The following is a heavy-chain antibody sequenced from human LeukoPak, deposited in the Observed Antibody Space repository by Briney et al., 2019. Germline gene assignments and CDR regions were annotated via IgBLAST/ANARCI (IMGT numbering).Heavy chain of an antibody. CDR3: AKTWSGDYWSHFDY. V-gene: IGHV4-34*01. J-gene: IGHJ4*02. D-gene: IGHD3-3*01. Sequence: KPSETLSLTCAVYGESFSGYYWTWIRQPPGKGLEWIGQINHSGSTNYNSSLKSRVTISVDTSKNQFSLKVTSVTAADTAVYYCAKTWSGDYWSHFDYWGQGTLVTVSS. CDR1: GESFSGYY. CDR2: INHSGST.